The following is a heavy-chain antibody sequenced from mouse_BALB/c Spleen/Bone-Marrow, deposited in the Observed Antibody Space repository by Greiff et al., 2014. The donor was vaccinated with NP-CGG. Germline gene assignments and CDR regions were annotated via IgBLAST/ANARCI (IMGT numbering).Heavy chain of an antibody. CDR1: GYTFTTYT. V-gene: IGHV1-4*01. J-gene: IGHJ4*01. Sequence: VQLQQSGAELARPGASVKMSCKASGYTFTTYTMHWVQQRPGQGLEWVGYINPSTGFTNYNQIFKDKATSAADKSSSTAYMQLSSLTSEDSAVYYCARGGFLLRSLALDYWGQGTSVTVSS. CDR3: ARGGFLLRSLALDY. D-gene: IGHD1-1*01. CDR2: INPSTGFT.